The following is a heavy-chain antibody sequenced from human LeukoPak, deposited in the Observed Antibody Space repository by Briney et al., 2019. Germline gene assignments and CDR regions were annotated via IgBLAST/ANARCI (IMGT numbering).Heavy chain of an antibody. D-gene: IGHD3-9*01. Sequence: ASVKVSCKASGYTFTSYGISWVRQAPGQGLEGMGWISAYNGNTNYAQKLQGRVTMTTDTSTSTAYMELRSLRSDDTAVYYCAFVFRQKTAYDIPGYWGQGTLVTVSS. V-gene: IGHV1-18*01. CDR2: ISAYNGNT. CDR1: GYTFTSYG. J-gene: IGHJ4*02. CDR3: AFVFRQKTAYDIPGY.